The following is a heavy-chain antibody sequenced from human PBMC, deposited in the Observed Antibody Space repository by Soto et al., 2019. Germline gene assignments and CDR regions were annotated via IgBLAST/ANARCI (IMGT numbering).Heavy chain of an antibody. CDR1: GFTFSSYA. V-gene: IGHV3-23*01. Sequence: GGSLRLSCAASGFTFSSYAMSWVRQAPGKGLEWVSAITGTGGNTFYADSVQGRFTISRDNSKSTLYLQMNNLRAEDTAVYYCAKIVTTTPDYWGQGTLVTVSS. CDR2: ITGTGGNT. CDR3: AKIVTTTPDY. D-gene: IGHD5-12*01. J-gene: IGHJ4*02.